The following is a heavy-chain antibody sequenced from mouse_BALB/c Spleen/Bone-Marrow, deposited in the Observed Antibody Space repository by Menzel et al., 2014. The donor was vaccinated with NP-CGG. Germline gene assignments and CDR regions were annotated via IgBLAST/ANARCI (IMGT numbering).Heavy chain of an antibody. Sequence: QVQLQQPGAELVKPGASVKLSCKASGYTFTSYYMYWVKQRPGQGLEWIGEINPSNGGTNFNEKFKSKATLTVDKSSSTAYMQLSSLASEDSAVYYCTREGDSPFAYWGQGTLVTISA. D-gene: IGHD2-13*01. CDR1: GYTFTSYY. CDR2: INPSNGGT. J-gene: IGHJ3*01. V-gene: IGHV1S81*02. CDR3: TREGDSPFAY.